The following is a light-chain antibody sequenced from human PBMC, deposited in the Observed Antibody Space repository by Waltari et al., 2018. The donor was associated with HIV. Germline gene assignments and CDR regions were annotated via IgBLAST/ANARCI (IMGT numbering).Light chain of an antibody. Sequence: EIVMTQSPATLSVSPGERATLPCRARQSVSSNLAWYQQKPGQAPRLLIYGASTRATGIRARFRGSGSGTEFTLNISSLQSEDFAVYYCQQYNNGPPYTFGQGTKLEIK. V-gene: IGKV3-15*01. CDR1: QSVSSN. CDR3: QQYNNGPPYT. CDR2: GAS. J-gene: IGKJ2*01.